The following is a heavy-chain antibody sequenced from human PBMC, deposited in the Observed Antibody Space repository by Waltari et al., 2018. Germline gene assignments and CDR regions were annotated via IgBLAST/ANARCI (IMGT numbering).Heavy chain of an antibody. V-gene: IGHV4-59*01. Sequence: QVQLQESGPGLVKPSETLSLTCTVSGGSISSYSWSWIRQPPGKGLEWIGYISYSGSTNYNPALKSRVTIAVDTSKNQFSLKLSSVTAADTAVYYCARTHYYDSSGYYEYGYYYYGMDVWGQGTTVTVSS. CDR3: ARTHYYDSSGYYEYGYYYYGMDV. CDR2: ISYSGST. J-gene: IGHJ6*02. D-gene: IGHD3-22*01. CDR1: GGSISSYS.